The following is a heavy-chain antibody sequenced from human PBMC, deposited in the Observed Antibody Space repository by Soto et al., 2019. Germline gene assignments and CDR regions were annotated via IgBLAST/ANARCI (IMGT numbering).Heavy chain of an antibody. CDR2: IYHSGST. D-gene: IGHD2-2*01. V-gene: IGHV4-4*02. J-gene: IGHJ6*02. Sequence: QVQLQESGPGLVKPSGTLSLTCAVSGGSISSSNWWSWVRQPPGKGLEWIGEIYHSGSTYYNPSLKSRVTISVDTSKNQFSLKLSSVTAADTAVYYCARQGVGLWVVVPAATYYYGMDVWGQGTTVTVSS. CDR3: ARQGVGLWVVVPAATYYYGMDV. CDR1: GGSISSSNW.